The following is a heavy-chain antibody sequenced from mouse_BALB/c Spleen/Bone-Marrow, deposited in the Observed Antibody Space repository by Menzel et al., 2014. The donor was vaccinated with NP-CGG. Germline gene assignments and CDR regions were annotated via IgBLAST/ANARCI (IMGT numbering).Heavy chain of an antibody. CDR3: AREGYFAWFAY. CDR1: GYAFTSYN. CDR2: IDPYNGGT. V-gene: IGHV1S135*01. J-gene: IGHJ3*01. Sequence: VHVKQSGPELVKPGASVKVSCKASGYAFTSYNMYWVKQSHGKSLEWIGYIDPYNGGTTYNQKFKVKATLTVDKSSSTAYMHLNSLPSEDSAVYYCAREGYFAWFAYWGQGTLVTVSA.